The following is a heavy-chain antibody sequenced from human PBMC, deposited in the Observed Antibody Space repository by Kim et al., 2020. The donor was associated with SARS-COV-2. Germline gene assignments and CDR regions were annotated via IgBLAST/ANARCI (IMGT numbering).Heavy chain of an antibody. V-gene: IGHV1-69*13. Sequence: SVKVSCKASGGTFSSYAISWVRQAPGQGLEWMGGIIPIFGTANYAQKFQGRVTITADESTSTAYMELSSLRSEDTAVYYCARDFGRYYGSGSYSLYYGMDVWGQGTTVTVSS. J-gene: IGHJ6*02. CDR2: IIPIFGTA. CDR1: GGTFSSYA. D-gene: IGHD3-10*01. CDR3: ARDFGRYYGSGSYSLYYGMDV.